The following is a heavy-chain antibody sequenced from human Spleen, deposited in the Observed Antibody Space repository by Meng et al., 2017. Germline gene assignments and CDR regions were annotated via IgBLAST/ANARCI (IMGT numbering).Heavy chain of an antibody. D-gene: IGHD6-13*01. V-gene: IGHV3-74*01. CDR2: INTDGSTT. J-gene: IGHJ4*02. CDR1: GFTFSSYW. CDR3: ARDLGGIFAY. Sequence: ETLSLTCAASGFTFSSYWMHWVRQAPGKGLVWVSRINTDGSTTSYADSVKGRFTISRDNAKNTLYLQMNSLRAEDTAVYYCARDLGGIFAYWGQGALVTVSS.